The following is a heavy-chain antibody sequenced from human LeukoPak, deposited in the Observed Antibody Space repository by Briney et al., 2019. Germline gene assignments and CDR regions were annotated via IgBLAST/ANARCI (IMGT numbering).Heavy chain of an antibody. Sequence: SETLSLTCAVYGGSFSGYYWSWIRQPPGKGLEWIGEINHSGSTNYNPSLKSRVTISVDTSKNQFSLKLSSVTAADTAVYYCASQRSGTAVAVDYWGQGTLVTVSS. CDR3: ASQRSGTAVAVDY. J-gene: IGHJ4*02. CDR2: INHSGST. V-gene: IGHV4-34*01. CDR1: GGSFSGYY. D-gene: IGHD3-10*01.